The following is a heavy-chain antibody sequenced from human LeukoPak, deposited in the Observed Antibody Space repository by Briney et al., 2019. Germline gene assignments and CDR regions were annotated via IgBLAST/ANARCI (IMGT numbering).Heavy chain of an antibody. J-gene: IGHJ4*02. CDR1: GFSVSGNY. CDR2: MYSGGTT. CDR3: ARELGGYEDC. Sequence: GGSLRLSCAASGFSVSGNYMTWVRQTPGKGLEWVSVMYSGGTTYYADSVKGRFTISRDNSKNTLYLQMNSLRVEDTAVYYCARELGGYEDCWGQGTLVTVSS. V-gene: IGHV3-66*01. D-gene: IGHD5-12*01.